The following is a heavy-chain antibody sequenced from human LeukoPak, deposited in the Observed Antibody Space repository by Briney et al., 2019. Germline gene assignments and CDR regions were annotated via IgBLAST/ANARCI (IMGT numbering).Heavy chain of an antibody. J-gene: IGHJ5*02. CDR2: IYTSGST. CDR3: ARDVPAATGNWFDP. CDR1: GGSISSGSYY. V-gene: IGHV4-61*02. Sequence: SETLSLTCTVSGGSISSGSYYWSWIRQPAGKGLEWIGRIYTSGSTNYNPSLKSRVTISVDTSKNQFSLKLSSVTAADTAVYYCARDVPAATGNWFDPWGQGTLVTVSS. D-gene: IGHD2-2*01.